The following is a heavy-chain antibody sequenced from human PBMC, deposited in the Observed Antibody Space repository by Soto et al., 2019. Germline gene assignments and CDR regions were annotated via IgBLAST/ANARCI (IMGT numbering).Heavy chain of an antibody. Sequence: QVQLQQWGAGLLKPSETLSLTCAVYGGSFSGYYWSWIRQPPGKGLEWIGEINHSGSTNYNPSLKRRGAISVDTAKNQFSLKLSSVTAADTAVYYCARGGHRVRRAVLGEYYFDYWGQGTLVTVSS. CDR2: INHSGST. CDR1: GGSFSGYY. D-gene: IGHD3-16*01. CDR3: ARGGHRVRRAVLGEYYFDY. J-gene: IGHJ4*02. V-gene: IGHV4-34*01.